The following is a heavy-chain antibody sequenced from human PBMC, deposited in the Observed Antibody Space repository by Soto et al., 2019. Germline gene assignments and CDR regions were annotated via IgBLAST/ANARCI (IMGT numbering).Heavy chain of an antibody. J-gene: IGHJ3*02. CDR2: IAAYNGNT. CDR1: GYIFTDYG. D-gene: IGHD1-1*01. CDR3: ARDPTWNAPRQYTFDI. V-gene: IGHV1-18*01. Sequence: QVQLLQSGAEVKKPGASVRVSCKASGYIFTDYGITWVRQAPGQGLEWMGWIAAYNGNTDYAQRLQDRVTMTTGTATSTDYMELRSLTSDVTAVYYCARDPTWNAPRQYTFDIWGQGTMVTVSS.